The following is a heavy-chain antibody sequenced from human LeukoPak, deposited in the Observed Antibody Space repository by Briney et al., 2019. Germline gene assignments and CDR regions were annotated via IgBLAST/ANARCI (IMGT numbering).Heavy chain of an antibody. CDR1: GFTVSSYG. J-gene: IGHJ3*02. V-gene: IGHV3-33*01. D-gene: IGHD3-9*01. CDR3: ARDRQLRYFDWLPHPGPGHDAFDI. CDR2: IWYDGSNK. Sequence: GRSLRLSCAASGFTVSSYGMHWVRQAPGKGLEWVAVIWYDGSNKYYADSVKGRFTISRDNSKNTLYLQMNSLRAEDTAVYYCARDRQLRYFDWLPHPGPGHDAFDIWGQGTMVTVSS.